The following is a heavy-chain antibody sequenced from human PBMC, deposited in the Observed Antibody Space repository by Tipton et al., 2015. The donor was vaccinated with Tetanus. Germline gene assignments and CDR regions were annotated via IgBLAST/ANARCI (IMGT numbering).Heavy chain of an antibody. Sequence: SLRLSCAASGFAFSTHGMHWVRQAPGKGLEWVSLIYSGGNTYYADSVKGRFTISRDNSKNTLYLQMNSLRAEDTAVYYCNGGSTRAYFDYWGQGTLVTVSS. J-gene: IGHJ4*02. V-gene: IGHV3-53*01. CDR1: GFAFSTHG. D-gene: IGHD2-2*01. CDR3: NGGSTRAYFDY. CDR2: IYSGGNT.